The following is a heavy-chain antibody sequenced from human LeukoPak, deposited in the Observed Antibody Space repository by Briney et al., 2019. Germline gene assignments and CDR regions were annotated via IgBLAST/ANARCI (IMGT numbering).Heavy chain of an antibody. CDR3: ARLGKADY. Sequence: SETLSLTCTVSGDSFSSYSWSWIRQPPGKGLEWVGSIYSSGSTNYNPSLKSRVTISEDTSKNQFSLNLTSVTAADTAVYCCARLGKADYWGQGTLVTVSS. CDR1: GDSFSSYS. V-gene: IGHV4-59*01. J-gene: IGHJ4*02. CDR2: IYSSGST. D-gene: IGHD7-27*01.